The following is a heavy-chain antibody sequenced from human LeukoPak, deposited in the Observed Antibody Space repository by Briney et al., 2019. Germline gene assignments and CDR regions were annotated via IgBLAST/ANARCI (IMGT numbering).Heavy chain of an antibody. Sequence: SESLSLTCAVYGGSFSGYYWSWIRQPPGKGLEWIGEINHSGCTNYNPSLKSRVTISVDTSKNQFSLKLSSVTAADTAVYYCARVTAGYYDSSGYYYVRSYWFDPWGQGTLVTVSS. J-gene: IGHJ5*02. CDR2: INHSGCT. CDR1: GGSFSGYY. D-gene: IGHD3-22*01. CDR3: ARVTAGYYDSSGYYYVRSYWFDP. V-gene: IGHV4-34*01.